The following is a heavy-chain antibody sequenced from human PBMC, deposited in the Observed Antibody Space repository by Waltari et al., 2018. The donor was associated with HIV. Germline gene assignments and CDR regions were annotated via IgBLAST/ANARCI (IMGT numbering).Heavy chain of an antibody. D-gene: IGHD3-3*01. CDR2: IYWNDDK. CDR1: GFSLSTSGVG. CDR3: AHSDFWSGYYSIGPFDY. Sequence: QITLKESGPTLVKPTQTLTLTCTFSGFSLSTSGVGVGWIRQPPGKALEWLALIYWNDDKRYSPSLKSRLTITKDTSKNQVVLTMTNMDPVDTATYYCAHSDFWSGYYSIGPFDYWGQGTLVTVSS. J-gene: IGHJ4*02. V-gene: IGHV2-5*01.